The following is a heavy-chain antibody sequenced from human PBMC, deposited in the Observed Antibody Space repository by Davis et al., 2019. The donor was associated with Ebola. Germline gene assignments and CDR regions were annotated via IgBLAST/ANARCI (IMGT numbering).Heavy chain of an antibody. Sequence: ASVKVSCKASGYSFTRYGINWVRQAPGQGLEWMGWISTYNGDTNSAQKLQDRVTMTTDTSTNTAYIELRSLRSDDTAVYYCARGGGFLNQPEYASYWYYFDYWGQGTLVTVSS. CDR1: GYSFTRYG. CDR2: ISTYNGDT. D-gene: IGHD6-6*01. CDR3: ARGGGFLNQPEYASYWYYFDY. V-gene: IGHV1-18*01. J-gene: IGHJ4*02.